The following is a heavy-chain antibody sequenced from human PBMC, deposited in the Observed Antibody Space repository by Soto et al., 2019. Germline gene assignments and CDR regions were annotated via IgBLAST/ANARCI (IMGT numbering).Heavy chain of an antibody. Sequence: SETLSLTFTVSGGSISSGGYCWSCIRQHPGKGLEWIGYIYYSGRTYYNPALQSRVTISVDTSKNQFPMKRRSVTAADTAVYYCERGLAAVGLDWFDPWGQGTLVTVYS. CDR3: ERGLAAVGLDWFDP. CDR2: IYYSGRT. J-gene: IGHJ5*02. D-gene: IGHD6-13*01. V-gene: IGHV4-31*03. CDR1: GGSISSGGYC.